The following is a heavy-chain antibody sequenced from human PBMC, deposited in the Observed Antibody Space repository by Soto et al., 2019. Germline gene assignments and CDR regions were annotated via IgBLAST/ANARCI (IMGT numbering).Heavy chain of an antibody. J-gene: IGHJ4*02. D-gene: IGHD4-17*01. CDR1: GRTFSSYT. V-gene: IGHV1-69*02. CDR2: IIPILGIA. CDR3: ARAPGTVTAYFDC. Sequence: SVKVSCKASGRTFSSYTISWVRQAPGQGLEWMGRIIPILGIANYAQKFQGRVTITADKSTSTAYMELSSLRSEDTAVYYCARAPGTVTAYFDCWGQGTLVTVSS.